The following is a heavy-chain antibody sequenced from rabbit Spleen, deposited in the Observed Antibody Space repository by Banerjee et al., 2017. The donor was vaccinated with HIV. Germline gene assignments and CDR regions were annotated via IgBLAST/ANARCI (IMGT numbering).Heavy chain of an antibody. J-gene: IGHJ4*01. CDR2: IDPVFGIT. CDR3: ARGSAAMTMVITGFFLAL. D-gene: IGHD2-1*01. V-gene: IGHV1S7*01. Sequence: QLVESGGGLVKPEGSLTLTCKASGFTLSSYYMNWVRQAPGKGLEWIGYIDPVFGITYYANWVNGRFSISRENAQNTVFLQMTSLTAADTATYFCARGSAAMTMVITGFFLALWGQGTLVTVS. CDR1: GFTLSSYY.